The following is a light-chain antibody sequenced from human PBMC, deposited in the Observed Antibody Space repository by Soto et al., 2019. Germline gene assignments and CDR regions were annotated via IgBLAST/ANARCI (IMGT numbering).Light chain of an antibody. CDR2: EVI. Sequence: QSALTQPASVSGSPGQSISIPCTGTSSDIGAYNYVSWYQQHPGKAPKLVIYEVINRPAGASDRFTGSKSGNTASLTISGLQAEDEADYYCSLYTSENTYVFGTGTKLTVL. V-gene: IGLV2-14*01. CDR1: SSDIGAYNY. CDR3: SLYTSENTYV. J-gene: IGLJ1*01.